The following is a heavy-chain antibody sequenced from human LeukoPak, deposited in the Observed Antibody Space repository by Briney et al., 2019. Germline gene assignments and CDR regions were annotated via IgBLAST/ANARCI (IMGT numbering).Heavy chain of an antibody. CDR3: AGTPDSGRSPLRIYYYYGMDV. CDR1: GYSISSGYY. CDR2: IYTSGST. J-gene: IGHJ6*02. Sequence: RTSETLSLTCTVSGYSISSGYYWSWIRQPAGKGLEWIGRIYTSGSTNYNPSLKSRVTMSVDTSKNQFSLKLSSVTAADTAVYYCAGTPDSGRSPLRIYYYYGMDVWGQGTTVTVSS. D-gene: IGHD6-19*01. V-gene: IGHV4-4*07.